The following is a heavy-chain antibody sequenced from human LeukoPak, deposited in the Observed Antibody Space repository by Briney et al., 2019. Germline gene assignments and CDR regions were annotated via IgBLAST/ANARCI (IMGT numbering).Heavy chain of an antibody. J-gene: IGHJ4*02. D-gene: IGHD1-14*01. Sequence: GGSLTLSCVASGFNFDNYAMHWVRQPLGKGLEWVAVISHDERTKYYADSMKGRITISRDNTKNSVYLQMSSLRAEDTAVYYCAREVWGPEYWGQGTLVTVSS. V-gene: IGHV3-30*04. CDR1: GFNFDNYA. CDR2: ISHDERTK. CDR3: AREVWGPEY.